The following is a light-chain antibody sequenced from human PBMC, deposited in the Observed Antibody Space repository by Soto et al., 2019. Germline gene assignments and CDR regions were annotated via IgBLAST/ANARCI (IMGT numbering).Light chain of an antibody. CDR1: QLFSSN. CDR2: GSS. CDR3: QQYDDWPRT. V-gene: IGKV3-15*01. Sequence: IVMKQSPATLSVSPGESVTLSCRASQLFSSNLAWYQRRPGQAPRLLIYGSSTRATGVPPRFSGSASGTEFTLTISSLQSEDFGVYYCQQYDDWPRTFGQGTRLEI. J-gene: IGKJ5*01.